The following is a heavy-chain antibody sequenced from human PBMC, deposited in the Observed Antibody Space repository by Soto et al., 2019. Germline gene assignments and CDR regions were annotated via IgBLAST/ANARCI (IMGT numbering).Heavy chain of an antibody. Sequence: GGSLRLSCAASGFAFSHSWMSWVRQAPGKGLEWVANIQRDGIDKYYVDSVKDRFTISRDNAKNSLYLQINSLRAEDTAVYYCARDPSPGLGASWYFDLWGRGTLVTVSS. CDR1: GFAFSHSW. CDR3: ARDPSPGLGASWYFDL. D-gene: IGHD3-16*01. CDR2: IQRDGIDK. V-gene: IGHV3-7*03. J-gene: IGHJ2*01.